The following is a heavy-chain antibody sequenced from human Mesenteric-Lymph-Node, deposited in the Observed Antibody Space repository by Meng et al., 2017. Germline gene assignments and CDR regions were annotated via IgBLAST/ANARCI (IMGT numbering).Heavy chain of an antibody. V-gene: IGHV4-34*01. CDR1: GGSFSGYY. Sequence: SETLSLTCAVYGGSFSGYYWSWIRQPPGKGLEWIGEINPSGSTNYNPSLKSRVTISVDTSKNQFSLKLSSVTAADTAVYYCARGGRLWFGGSRPVTNWFDPWGQGTLVTVSS. D-gene: IGHD3-10*01. J-gene: IGHJ5*02. CDR3: ARGGRLWFGGSRPVTNWFDP. CDR2: INPSGST.